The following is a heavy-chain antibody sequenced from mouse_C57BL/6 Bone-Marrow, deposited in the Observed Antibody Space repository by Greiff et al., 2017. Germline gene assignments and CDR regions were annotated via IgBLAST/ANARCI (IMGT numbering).Heavy chain of an antibody. CDR2: IYPGDGDT. J-gene: IGHJ1*03. CDR1: GYAFSSSW. Sequence: VKLQESGPELVKPGASVKISCKASGYAFSSSWMNWVKQRPGKGLEWIGRIYPGDGDTNYNGKFKGKATLTADKSSSTAYMQLSSLTSEDSAVYYCARESWGWDFDGWGTGTTVTVSS. CDR3: ARESWGWDFDG. D-gene: IGHD4-1*01. V-gene: IGHV1-82*01.